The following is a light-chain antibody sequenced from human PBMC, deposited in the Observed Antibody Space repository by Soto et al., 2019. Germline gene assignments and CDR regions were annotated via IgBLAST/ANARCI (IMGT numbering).Light chain of an antibody. Sequence: QSALTQPASVSGSPGQSITISCTGTSSDVGGYHYVSWYQQHPGKAPKLMISEVSNRPSGVSNRFSGSKSGNTASLTISGLQAEDEADYYCSSYTSSSTVVFGGGTKLTVL. CDR1: SSDVGGYHY. V-gene: IGLV2-14*01. J-gene: IGLJ2*01. CDR3: SSYTSSSTVV. CDR2: EVS.